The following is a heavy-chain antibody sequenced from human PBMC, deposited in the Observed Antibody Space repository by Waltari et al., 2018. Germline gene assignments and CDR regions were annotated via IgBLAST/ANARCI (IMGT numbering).Heavy chain of an antibody. J-gene: IGHJ4*02. D-gene: IGHD5-18*01. CDR1: GGGTFVDYA. CDR2: IVPLFDLR. Sequence: QVQLVQSGPEVKRPGSSVKISCVVSGGGTFVDYAYAWVRQAPGQGLEWMGRIVPLFDLRNYAQNFQGRLSFTADKSTSTVYMEVRDLRSDDTAVYYCTRSWIQLWTPDFDYWGQGTLVTVSS. CDR3: TRSWIQLWTPDFDY. V-gene: IGHV1-69*04.